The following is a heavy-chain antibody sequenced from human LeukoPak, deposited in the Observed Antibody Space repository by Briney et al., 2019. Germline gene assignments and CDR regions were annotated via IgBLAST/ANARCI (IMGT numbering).Heavy chain of an antibody. D-gene: IGHD3-9*01. Sequence: ASVKVSCKASGYTFTNYYMHWVRQAPGQGLEWMGIINPSGGSTSYAQKFQGRVTMTRDTSTSTVYMGLSSLRSEDTAVYYCARARLVNWFDPWGQGTLVTVSS. CDR1: GYTFTNYY. CDR2: INPSGGST. CDR3: ARARLVNWFDP. V-gene: IGHV1-46*01. J-gene: IGHJ5*02.